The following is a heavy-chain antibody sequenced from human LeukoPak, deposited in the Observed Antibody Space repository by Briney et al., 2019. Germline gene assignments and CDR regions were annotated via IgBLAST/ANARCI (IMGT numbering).Heavy chain of an antibody. CDR3: ARAAAPRGAFDI. Sequence: SETLSLTCAVYGGSFSGYYWSWIRQPPGKGLEWIGEINHSGSTNHNPSLKSRVTISVDTSKNQFSLKLNSVTAADTAVYYCARAAAPRGAFDIWGQGTMVTVSS. CDR1: GGSFSGYY. V-gene: IGHV4-34*01. D-gene: IGHD6-25*01. CDR2: INHSGST. J-gene: IGHJ3*02.